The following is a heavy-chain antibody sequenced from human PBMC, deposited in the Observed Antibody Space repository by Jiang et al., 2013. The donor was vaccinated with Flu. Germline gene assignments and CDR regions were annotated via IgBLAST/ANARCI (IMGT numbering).Heavy chain of an antibody. Sequence: GPGLVKPSETLSLTCTVSGYSISSGYYWGWIRQPPGKGLEWIGSIYHSGSTYYNPSLKSRVTISVDTSKNQFSLKLSSVTAADTAVYYCARDQGVVVIFDYWGQGTLVTVSS. CDR3: ARDQGVVVIFDY. V-gene: IGHV4-38-2*02. J-gene: IGHJ4*02. CDR1: GYSISSGYY. D-gene: IGHD3-22*01. CDR2: IYHSGST.